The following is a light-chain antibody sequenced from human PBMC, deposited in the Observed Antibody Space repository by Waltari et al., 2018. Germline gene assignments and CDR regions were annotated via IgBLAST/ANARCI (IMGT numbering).Light chain of an antibody. CDR2: DAS. CDR3: LHYHDSPHT. V-gene: IGKV3-20*01. Sequence: EIVMTQSPATLSVSPGERATLSCRASQSVGSNFLAWYQQKPGQAPRLVIFDASNRATGIPDRFSGSGSGTDFTLTISRLEPEDFAMYYCLHYHDSPHTFGPGTTVDIK. J-gene: IGKJ3*01. CDR1: QSVGSNF.